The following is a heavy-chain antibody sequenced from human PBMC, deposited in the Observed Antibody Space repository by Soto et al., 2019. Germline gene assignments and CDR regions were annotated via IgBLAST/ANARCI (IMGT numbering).Heavy chain of an antibody. Sequence: SETLSLTRTVSGGSISSGDYYWSWIRQPPGKGLEWIGYIYYSGSTYYNPSLKSRVTISVDTSKNQFSLKLSSVTAADTAVYYCARQDVYYYGSGSSQNWFDPWGQGTLVTVSS. D-gene: IGHD3-10*01. CDR2: IYYSGST. V-gene: IGHV4-30-4*01. CDR1: GGSISSGDYY. J-gene: IGHJ5*02. CDR3: ARQDVYYYGSGSSQNWFDP.